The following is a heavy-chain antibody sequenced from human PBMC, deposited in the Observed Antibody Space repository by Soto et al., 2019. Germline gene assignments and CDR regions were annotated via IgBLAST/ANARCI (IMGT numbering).Heavy chain of an antibody. CDR2: IPNTENKK. J-gene: IGHJ3*02. V-gene: IGHV3-30-3*02. CDR1: GVTVSSYV. D-gene: IGHD6-13*01. CDR3: ARTAGGRVRGALDI. Sequence: GGSLRLACVASGVTVSSYVMHWVRQAPGKGLEWVAVIPNTENKKYYADSVKGRFTISRDNSQNTLFLQMDSLMSEDTAMYYCARTAGGRVRGALDIWGQGTMVTVPS.